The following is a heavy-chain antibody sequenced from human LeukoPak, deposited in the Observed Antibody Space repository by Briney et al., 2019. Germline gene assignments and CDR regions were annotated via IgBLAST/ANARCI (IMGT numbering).Heavy chain of an antibody. CDR1: GFTFSSYA. J-gene: IGHJ4*02. V-gene: IGHV3-23*01. CDR2: ISGSGGST. Sequence: PGGSLRLSCAASGFTFSSYAMSWVRQAPGKGLEWVSAISGSGGSTYYADSVKGRFTISRDNSKNTLYLQMNSLRAEDTAVYYCARGDSSSWWFDYWGQGTLVTVSS. CDR3: ARGDSSSWWFDY. D-gene: IGHD6-13*01.